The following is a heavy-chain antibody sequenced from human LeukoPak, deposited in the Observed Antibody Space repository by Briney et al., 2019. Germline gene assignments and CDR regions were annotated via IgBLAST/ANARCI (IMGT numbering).Heavy chain of an antibody. V-gene: IGHV4-59*01. J-gene: IGHJ4*02. CDR1: GGSTSSYY. CDR2: IYHSGSS. Sequence: SETLSLTCTVSGGSTSSYYWSWIRQPPGQGLEWMGNIYHSGSSNYNPSLKSRLTISVDTSKNQFPLKLTSVTAADTAVYYCVRGSGWFLYWGQGTLVTVSS. CDR3: VRGSGWFLY. D-gene: IGHD6-19*01.